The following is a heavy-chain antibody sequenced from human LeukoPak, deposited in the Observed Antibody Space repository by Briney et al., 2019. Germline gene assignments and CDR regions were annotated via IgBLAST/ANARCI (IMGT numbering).Heavy chain of an antibody. J-gene: IGHJ6*04. CDR3: AELGITMIGGV. CDR1: GFTVSSNY. Sequence: GGSLRLSCAASGFTVSSNYMSWVRQAPGKGLEWVSVIYSGGSTYYSDSVKGRFTISRDNSKNTLYLQMNSLRAEDTAVYYCAELGITMIGGVWGKGTTVTISS. CDR2: IYSGGST. D-gene: IGHD3-10*02. V-gene: IGHV3-53*01.